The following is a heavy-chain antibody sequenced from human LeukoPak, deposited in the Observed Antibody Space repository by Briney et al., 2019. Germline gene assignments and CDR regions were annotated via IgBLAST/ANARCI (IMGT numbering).Heavy chain of an antibody. V-gene: IGHV3-64*04. CDR3: AGEYCSGGSCYRIDS. CDR1: GFTFSASP. Sequence: PGGSLRLSCSASGFTFSASPMHWLRQAPGKGLQYVSAISATGHATYYGDSVKGRFTISRDNAKNSLYLQMNSLRAEDTAVYYCAGEYCSGGSCYRIDSWGQGTLVTVSS. J-gene: IGHJ4*02. CDR2: ISATGHAT. D-gene: IGHD2-15*01.